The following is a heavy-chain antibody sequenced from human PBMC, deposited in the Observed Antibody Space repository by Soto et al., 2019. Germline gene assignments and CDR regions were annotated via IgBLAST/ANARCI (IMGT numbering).Heavy chain of an antibody. CDR1: GGSFSGYY. J-gene: IGHJ4*02. Sequence: SETLSLTCAVYGGSFSGYYWSWIRQPPGKGLEWIGEINHSGSTNYNPSLKSRVTISVDTSKNHFSLKLSSVTAADTAVYYCARDGQWYSYCPKYYFDYSGQGTLVTVSS. V-gene: IGHV4-34*01. CDR3: ARDGQWYSYCPKYYFDY. CDR2: INHSGST. D-gene: IGHD5-18*01.